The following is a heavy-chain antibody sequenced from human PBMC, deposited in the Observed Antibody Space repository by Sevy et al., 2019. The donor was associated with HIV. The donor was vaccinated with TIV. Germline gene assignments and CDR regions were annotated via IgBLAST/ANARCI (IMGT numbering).Heavy chain of an antibody. J-gene: IGHJ6*02. CDR3: ARDGVMVKDYYGMDV. D-gene: IGHD5-18*01. V-gene: IGHV3-21*01. CDR1: GFTFSRNA. CDR2: ISSSSSYI. Sequence: GGSLRLSCTASGFTFSRNAMHWVRQSPGKGLEWVSSISSSSSYIYYADSVKGRFTISRDNAKNSLYLQMNSLRAEDTAVYYCARDGVMVKDYYGMDVWGQGTTVTVSS.